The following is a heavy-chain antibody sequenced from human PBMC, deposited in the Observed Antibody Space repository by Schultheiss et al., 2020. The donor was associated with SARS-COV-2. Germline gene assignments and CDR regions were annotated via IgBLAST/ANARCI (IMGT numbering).Heavy chain of an antibody. CDR1: GFAFSDSA. CDR3: AKASGQVWTTFDY. CDR2: IWYDGSNK. J-gene: IGHJ4*02. V-gene: IGHV3-30*02. Sequence: GGSLRLSCAASGFAFSDSAMHWVRQGPGKGLVWVAVIWYDGSNKYYADSVKGRFTISRDNSKNTLYLQMNSLRPEDTAVYYCAKASGQVWTTFDYWGQGTLVTVSS. D-gene: IGHD2-15*01.